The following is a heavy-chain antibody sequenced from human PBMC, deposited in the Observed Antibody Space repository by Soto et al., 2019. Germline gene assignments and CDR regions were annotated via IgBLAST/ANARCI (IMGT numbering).Heavy chain of an antibody. CDR2: IYYSGST. D-gene: IGHD3-3*01. CDR1: GYSISSSNW. V-gene: IGHV4-28*01. J-gene: IGHJ6*02. CDR3: ASFAGWSGNYYYGMDV. Sequence: QVQLQESGPGLVKPSDTLSLTCAVSGYSISSSNWWGWIRQPPGKGLEWIGYIYYSGSTYYNPSLKSRVTMSVDTSKNQFPLKLSSVTAVDTAVYYCASFAGWSGNYYYGMDVWGQGTTVTVSS.